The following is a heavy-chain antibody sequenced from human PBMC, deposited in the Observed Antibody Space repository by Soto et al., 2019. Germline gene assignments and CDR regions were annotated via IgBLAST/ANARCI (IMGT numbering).Heavy chain of an antibody. J-gene: IGHJ4*02. CDR1: GFMFGSYW. Sequence: EVQLVESGGGLVQPGGSLRLSCTASGFMFGSYWMTWVRHVPGKGLQWVASIKRDGSEKYYVDFVKGRFTISRDNADNSVFLDMNNLRVDDTATYYCARVRATDYEIDYWGQGALVTVSS. V-gene: IGHV3-7*03. CDR2: IKRDGSEK. CDR3: ARVRATDYEIDY. D-gene: IGHD4-17*01.